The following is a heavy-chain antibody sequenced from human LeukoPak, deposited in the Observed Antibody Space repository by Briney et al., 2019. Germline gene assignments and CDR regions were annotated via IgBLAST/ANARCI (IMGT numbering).Heavy chain of an antibody. Sequence: SVKVSCKASGGTFSSYAISWVRQAPGQGLEGMGGIIPILGTANYAQKFQGRVTITADESTSTAYMELSSLRSEDTAVYYCARGGIAVAGTDLNFDYWGQGTLVTVSS. D-gene: IGHD6-19*01. J-gene: IGHJ4*02. CDR1: GGTFSSYA. CDR2: IIPILGTA. V-gene: IGHV1-69*13. CDR3: ARGGIAVAGTDLNFDY.